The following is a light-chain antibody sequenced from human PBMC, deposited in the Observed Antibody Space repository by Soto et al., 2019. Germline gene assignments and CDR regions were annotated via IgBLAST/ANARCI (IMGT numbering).Light chain of an antibody. V-gene: IGKV3-20*01. J-gene: IGKJ3*01. CDR2: GAS. CDR1: ESVSTSY. CDR3: QHYGTSAL. Sequence: EIVLTQSPGTLSLSPGERATLSCRASESVSTSYLAWYQQKPGQAPRLLIYGASGRATGIPDRFSVSASGTDFTLPISRLEPECFAVYYCQHYGTSALFGPGTKSGYQT.